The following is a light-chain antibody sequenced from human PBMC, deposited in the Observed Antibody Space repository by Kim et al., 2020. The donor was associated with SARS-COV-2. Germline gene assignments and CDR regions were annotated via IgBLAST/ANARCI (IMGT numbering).Light chain of an antibody. J-gene: IGLJ2*01. CDR3: LLYYKGYRI. Sequence: PGGTTRHACGSSTGAGTSGQHPYWFQQKPGPAPRTLIYDTSNKHSWTPARLSGSLLGGKAALTLSGALPEDEAEYYCLLYYKGYRIFGGGTQLTVL. CDR1: TGAGTSGQH. V-gene: IGLV7-46*01. CDR2: DTS.